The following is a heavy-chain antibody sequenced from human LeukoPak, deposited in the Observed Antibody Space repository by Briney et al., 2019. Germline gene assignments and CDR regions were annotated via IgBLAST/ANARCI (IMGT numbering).Heavy chain of an antibody. Sequence: SETLSLTCTVSGGSTSSGSHYWGWIRQPPGKGLEWIGSIYYSGTTYYSPSLKSRVSISLDTTKDQFSLKLNSVTAADTAVYYCARQDLAVSGIDYWGQGTLVTVSS. J-gene: IGHJ4*02. CDR2: IYYSGTT. V-gene: IGHV4-39*01. CDR1: GGSTSSGSHY. D-gene: IGHD6-13*01. CDR3: ARQDLAVSGIDY.